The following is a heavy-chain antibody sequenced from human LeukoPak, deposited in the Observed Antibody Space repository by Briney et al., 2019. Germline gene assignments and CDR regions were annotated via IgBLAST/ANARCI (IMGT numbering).Heavy chain of an antibody. Sequence: GESLKISCKGSGYTFTNYWIGWVRQMPGKGLEWMGIINPGDSDTRYCPSFQGQVTISADKSTRTAYLQWSSLKASDTAIYYCARRGSGATWFDPWGQGTLVTVSS. CDR2: INPGDSDT. CDR1: GYTFTNYW. D-gene: IGHD1-26*01. J-gene: IGHJ5*02. V-gene: IGHV5-51*01. CDR3: ARRGSGATWFDP.